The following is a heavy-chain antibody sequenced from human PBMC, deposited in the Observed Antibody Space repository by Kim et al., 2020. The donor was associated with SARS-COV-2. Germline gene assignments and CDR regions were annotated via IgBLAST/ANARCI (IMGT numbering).Heavy chain of an antibody. D-gene: IGHD3-10*01. V-gene: IGHV3-30*01. Sequence: SVKGRFTISRDNSKNTLYLQMNSLRAEDTAVYYCARVKIGVIITFGYFDYWGQGTLVTVSS. J-gene: IGHJ4*02. CDR3: ARVKIGVIITFGYFDY.